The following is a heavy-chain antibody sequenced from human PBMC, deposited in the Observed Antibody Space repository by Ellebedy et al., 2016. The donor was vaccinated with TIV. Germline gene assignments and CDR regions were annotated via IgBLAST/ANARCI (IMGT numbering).Heavy chain of an antibody. CDR3: ARRPIAVGKYYYYGMDV. CDR1: GFSLSTSGVG. V-gene: IGHV2-5*02. Sequence: SGPTLVKPTQTFTLTCTFSGFSLSTSGVGVGWIRQPPGKALEWLALIYWDDEKRYSPSLKSRLTITKDTSKNQVVLTMTNMDPVDTATYYCARRPIAVGKYYYYGMDVWGQGTTVTVSS. CDR2: IYWDDEK. D-gene: IGHD6-19*01. J-gene: IGHJ6*02.